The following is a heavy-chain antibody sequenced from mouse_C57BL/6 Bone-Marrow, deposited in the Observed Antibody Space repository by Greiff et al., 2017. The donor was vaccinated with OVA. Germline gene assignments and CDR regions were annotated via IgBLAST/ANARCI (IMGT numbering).Heavy chain of an antibody. D-gene: IGHD1-1*01. CDR1: GFTFSDSG. CDR2: ISSGSSTI. J-gene: IGHJ1*03. CDR3: ARGGSSPYWYIDV. Sequence: DVKLVESGGGLVKPGGSLKLSCAASGFTFSDSGMHWVRQASEKGLEWVAYISSGSSTIYYADTVKGRFTISRDNAKNTLFLQMTSLRSEDTAMYYCARGGSSPYWYIDVWGTGTTVTVSS. V-gene: IGHV5-17*01.